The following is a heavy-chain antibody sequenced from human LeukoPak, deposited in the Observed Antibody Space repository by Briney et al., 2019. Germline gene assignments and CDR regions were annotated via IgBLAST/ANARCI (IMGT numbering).Heavy chain of an antibody. Sequence: SVKVSCKVSGGTFSSYAISWVRQAPGQGLEWMGGIIPIFGTANYAQKFQGRVTITADESTSTAYMELSSLRSEDTAVYYCARDRDYYDSIRPNWFDPWGQGTLITVSS. J-gene: IGHJ5*02. CDR1: GGTFSSYA. D-gene: IGHD3-3*01. CDR2: IIPIFGTA. CDR3: ARDRDYYDSIRPNWFDP. V-gene: IGHV1-69*01.